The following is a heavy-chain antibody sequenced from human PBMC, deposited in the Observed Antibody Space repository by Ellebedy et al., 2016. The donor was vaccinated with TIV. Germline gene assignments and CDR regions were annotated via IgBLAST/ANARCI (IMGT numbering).Heavy chain of an antibody. J-gene: IGHJ4*02. D-gene: IGHD2-21*01. Sequence: PGGSLRLSCAGSGFTFGTSDMNWVRQAPGKGLEWVSSITTGSDYIYYADSVRGRFTISRDNAENSLSLQMSSLQVDDTAIYYCVRHNVARDYWGQGTLVTVSS. CDR1: GFTFGTSD. CDR3: VRHNVARDY. CDR2: ITTGSDYI. V-gene: IGHV3-21*04.